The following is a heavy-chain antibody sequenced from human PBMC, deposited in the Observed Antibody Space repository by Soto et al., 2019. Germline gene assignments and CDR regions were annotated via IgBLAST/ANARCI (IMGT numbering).Heavy chain of an antibody. V-gene: IGHV3-23*01. CDR3: ARDRDGSGWNDH. D-gene: IGHD6-19*01. CDR2: ISGSGDSK. CDR1: GFTFSSYA. Sequence: ESGGGLVQPGGSLRLSCAASGFTFSSYAMSWVRQAPGKGLEWVSGISGSGDSKNYADSVKGRFTISRDNSKNTLYLEMNSLRAEDTAVYYCARDRDGSGWNDHWGQGTLVIVSS. J-gene: IGHJ5*02.